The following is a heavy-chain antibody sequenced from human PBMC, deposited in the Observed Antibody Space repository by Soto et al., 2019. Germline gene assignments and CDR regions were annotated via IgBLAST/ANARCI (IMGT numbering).Heavy chain of an antibody. CDR1: GGSISSGDYS. CDR2: IYHSGST. Sequence: SETLSLTCAVSGGSISSGDYSWSWIRQPPGRGLEWIGYIYHSGSTYYNPSLKSRVTISVDRSKNQFSLKLSSVSAADTAVYYCARGIAAAGPYWYFDLWGRGTLVTVSS. J-gene: IGHJ2*01. V-gene: IGHV4-30-2*01. CDR3: ARGIAAAGPYWYFDL. D-gene: IGHD6-13*01.